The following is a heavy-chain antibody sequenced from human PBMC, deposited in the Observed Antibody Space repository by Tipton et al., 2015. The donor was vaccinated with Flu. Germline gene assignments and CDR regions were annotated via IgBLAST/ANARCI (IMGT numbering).Heavy chain of an antibody. J-gene: IGHJ5*02. Sequence: TLSLTCTVSGGSISSISDYWGWVRQSPGKGLEWIGNINYRGITYYNPSLKSRVTISVDTSKDQFSLNLSSVTAADTAVYYCARACGSGGNRWFDPWGQGALVTVSS. CDR2: INYRGIT. CDR1: GGSISSISDY. D-gene: IGHD2-15*01. CDR3: ARACGSGGNRWFDP. V-gene: IGHV4-39*07.